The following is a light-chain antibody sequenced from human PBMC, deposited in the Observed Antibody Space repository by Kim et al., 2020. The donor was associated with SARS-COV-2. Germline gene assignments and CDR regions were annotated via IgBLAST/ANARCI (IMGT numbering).Light chain of an antibody. CDR1: ERISSD. V-gene: IGKV1-39*01. CDR2: TTS. J-gene: IGKJ1*01. CDR3: QQSYRTPRT. Sequence: AAVGDRVTLTWRASERISSDLNWYQQKPGTAPKLLIYTTSNLHSGVPSRFSGSGSGTEFTLTINSLQPEDFATYYCQQSYRTPRTFGQGTKVDIK.